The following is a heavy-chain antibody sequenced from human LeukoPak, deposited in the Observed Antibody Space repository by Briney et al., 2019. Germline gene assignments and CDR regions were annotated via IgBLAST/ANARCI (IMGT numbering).Heavy chain of an antibody. D-gene: IGHD3-22*01. J-gene: IGHJ5*02. V-gene: IGHV4-31*03. Sequence: SRTLSLTCTVSGGSISSGGYYWSWIRQHPGKGLEWIGYIYYSGSTYYNPSLKSRVTISVDTSKNQFSLKLSSVTAADTAVYYCARDYYDSSGYYLWGQGTLVTVSS. CDR3: ARDYYDSSGYYL. CDR2: IYYSGST. CDR1: GGSISSGGYY.